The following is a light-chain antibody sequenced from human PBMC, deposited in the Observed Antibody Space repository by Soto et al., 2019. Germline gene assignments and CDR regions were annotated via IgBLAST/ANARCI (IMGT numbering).Light chain of an antibody. CDR1: QSVSSN. Sequence: EIVMTQSPATLSVSPGERATLSCRASQSVSSNLAWYQQKPGQAPRLLISGASTRATGTPARFIGSGSGTDFSLTISRLEPEDFALFYCQQYLSAPITFGRGTRLEIK. J-gene: IGKJ5*01. CDR3: QQYLSAPIT. CDR2: GAS. V-gene: IGKV3-15*01.